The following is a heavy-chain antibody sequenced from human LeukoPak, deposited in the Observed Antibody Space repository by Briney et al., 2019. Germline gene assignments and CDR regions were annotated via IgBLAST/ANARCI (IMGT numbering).Heavy chain of an antibody. CDR2: IIPIFGTA. CDR1: GGTFSSYA. V-gene: IGHV1-69*06. Sequence: SVKVSCKASGGTFSSYAISWVRQAPGQGLEWMGGIIPIFGTANYAQKFQGRVTITADKSTSTAYMELSSLRSEDTAMYYCARDYQGVTVGFDPWGQGTLVSVSS. CDR3: ARDYQGVTVGFDP. J-gene: IGHJ5*02. D-gene: IGHD3-10*01.